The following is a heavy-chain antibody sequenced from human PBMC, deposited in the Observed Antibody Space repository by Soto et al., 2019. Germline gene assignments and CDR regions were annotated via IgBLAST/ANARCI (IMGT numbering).Heavy chain of an antibody. V-gene: IGHV1-3*01. D-gene: IGHD6-6*01. CDR2: INADNGNT. J-gene: IGHJ5*02. CDR3: ARGRTIAALYWFDP. CDR1: GYTFTSYA. Sequence: ASVKVSCKASGYTFTSYAIHWLRQAPGQRLEWMGWINADNGNTKYSQKFQGRVTITRDTSASTAYMELSSLRSEDTGVYYCARGRTIAALYWFDPWGQGTLVTVSS.